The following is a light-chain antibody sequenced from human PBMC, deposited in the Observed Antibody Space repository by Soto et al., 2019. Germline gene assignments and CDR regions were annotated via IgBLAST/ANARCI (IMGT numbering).Light chain of an antibody. CDR1: QIVNTVY. CDR3: QQYNNLPIT. Sequence: EIVDTRAPGILSLSPGERATLSCRASQIVNTVYLAWYQQKPGQAPRLLIYGASSRATGIPDRFSASGSATDFSLTIRRLEPEDSAVYYCQQYNNLPITFGQGTLLEIK. J-gene: IGKJ5*01. CDR2: GAS. V-gene: IGKV3-20*01.